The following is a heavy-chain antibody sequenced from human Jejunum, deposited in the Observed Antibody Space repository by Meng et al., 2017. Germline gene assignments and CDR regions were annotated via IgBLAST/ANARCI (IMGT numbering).Heavy chain of an antibody. D-gene: IGHD4-23*01. CDR2: LYHSGST. V-gene: IGHV4-59*01. CDR1: GASISSYY. CDR3: ARDSDYGGNSLNWFDP. Sequence: QGHLQESGPGLVKPSETLSLTCAVSGASISSYYWSWIRQPPGKRLEWIGYLYHSGSTNYNPSLKSRVTIAVDTSKNQFSLKLTSVTAADTAVYYCARDSDYGGNSLNWFDPWGPGTLVTVSS. J-gene: IGHJ5*02.